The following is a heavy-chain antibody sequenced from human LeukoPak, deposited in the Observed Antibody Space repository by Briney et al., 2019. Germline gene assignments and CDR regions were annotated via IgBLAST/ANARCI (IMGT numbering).Heavy chain of an antibody. J-gene: IGHJ6*03. CDR2: IYYSGNT. V-gene: IGHV4-39*07. Sequence: SETLSLTCSVSGGSISSSAYYWGWIRQPPGQGLEWIGSIYYSGNTYYNPSLKSPVTISVDTSKKQFSLRLSSVTAADTAVYYCARTGGTFYFYYYMDVRGKGTTVTVSS. CDR3: ARTGGTFYFYYYMDV. CDR1: GGSISSSAYY.